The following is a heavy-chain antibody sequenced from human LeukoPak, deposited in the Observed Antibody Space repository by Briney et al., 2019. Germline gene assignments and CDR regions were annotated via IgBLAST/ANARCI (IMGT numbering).Heavy chain of an antibody. CDR3: ARETRYNYGRYGMDV. D-gene: IGHD5-18*01. CDR1: GGSINGYY. CDR2: IYNIGST. Sequence: PAETLSLTCTVSGGSINGYYWTWIRQPPGKGLEWIGCIYNIGSTDYNPSLESRVTISVDTSKTQFSLKLSSVTAADTAVYYCARETRYNYGRYGMDVWGQGTTVTVSS. J-gene: IGHJ6*02. V-gene: IGHV4-59*01.